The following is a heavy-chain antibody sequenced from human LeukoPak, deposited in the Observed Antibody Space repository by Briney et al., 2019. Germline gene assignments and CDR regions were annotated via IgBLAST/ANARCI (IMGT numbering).Heavy chain of an antibody. Sequence: SETLSLTCTVSGYSISSGYYWGWIRQPPGKGLEWIGSIYHSGSTYYNPSLKSRVTISVDTSKNQFCLKLSSVTAADTAVYYCASYYYDSSGYYYYMDVWGKGTTVTVSS. CDR1: GYSISSGYY. D-gene: IGHD3-22*01. V-gene: IGHV4-38-2*02. CDR3: ASYYYDSSGYYYYMDV. J-gene: IGHJ6*03. CDR2: IYHSGST.